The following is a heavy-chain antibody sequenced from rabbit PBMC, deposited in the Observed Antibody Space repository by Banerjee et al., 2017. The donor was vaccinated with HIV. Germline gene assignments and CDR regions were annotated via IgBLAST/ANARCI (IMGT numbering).Heavy chain of an antibody. CDR2: IYTGSSGST. J-gene: IGHJ6*01. CDR3: ARSNNYYDMDL. V-gene: IGHV1S40*01. Sequence: QELKESGGRLVTPGGSLTLSCTASGFSFSSGYDMCWVRQAPGKGLEWIAYIYTGSSGSTYYASWAKGRFTISKTSSTTVTLQMTSLTAADTATYFCARSNNYYDMDLWGPGTLVTVS. CDR1: GFSFSSGYD.